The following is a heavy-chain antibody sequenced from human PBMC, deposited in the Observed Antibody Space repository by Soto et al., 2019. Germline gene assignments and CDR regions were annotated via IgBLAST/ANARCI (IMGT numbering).Heavy chain of an antibody. CDR2: IHHTGRT. D-gene: IGHD7-27*01. CDR3: ARAKLRNVWAFDY. Sequence: PSETLSLTCVISGASTYTSDWWIGLRQPPGKGLEWIAEIHHTGRTNYNASFMGRAAMSVDNSKNQFSLNLMSVTAADTAIYYCARAKLRNVWAFDYWGPGILVTVSS. J-gene: IGHJ4*02. CDR1: GASTYTSDW. V-gene: IGHV4-4*02.